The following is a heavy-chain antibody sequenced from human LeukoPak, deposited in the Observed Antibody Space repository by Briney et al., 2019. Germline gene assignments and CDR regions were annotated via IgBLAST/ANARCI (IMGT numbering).Heavy chain of an antibody. V-gene: IGHV1-24*01. J-gene: IGHJ4*02. CDR1: GYTLTELS. Sequence: ASVKVSCRVSGYTLTELSMHWVRQAPGKGLEWMGGFDPEDGETIYAQKFQGRVTMTEDTSTDTAYMELSSLRSEDTAVYYCATGGYDSSGYYYAYWGQGTLVTVSS. CDR3: ATGGYDSSGYYYAY. D-gene: IGHD3-22*01. CDR2: FDPEDGET.